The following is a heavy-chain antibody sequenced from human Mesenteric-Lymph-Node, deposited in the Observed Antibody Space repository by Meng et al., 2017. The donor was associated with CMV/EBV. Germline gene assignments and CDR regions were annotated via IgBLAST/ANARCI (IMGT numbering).Heavy chain of an antibody. CDR1: GYPFFDYS. J-gene: IGHJ4*02. CDR3: ARDRDTDWYSPFDY. CDR2: INPKTGGR. V-gene: IGHV1-2*06. Sequence: QVQLVRSGAEETKPGAAVRVSCKASGYPFFDYSINWVRQAPGQGLEWLGRINPKTGGRSYAQNFQGRVTMTRDKSINTAYMEVNRLNSDDTAMYYCARDRDTDWYSPFDYWGPGTLVTVSS. D-gene: IGHD3-9*01.